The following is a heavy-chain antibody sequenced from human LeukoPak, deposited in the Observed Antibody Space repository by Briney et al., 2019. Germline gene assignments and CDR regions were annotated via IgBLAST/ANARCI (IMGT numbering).Heavy chain of an antibody. V-gene: IGHV4-61*02. CDR2: IYTSGNT. Sequence: SETLSLTCTVSGGSISSGSYYWNWIRQPAGKGLEWIGRIYTSGNTNYNPSLKSRVTISVDASKNQFSLKLSSVTAADTAVYYCARSGCSSTSCYQADYWGQGTLVTVSS. D-gene: IGHD2-2*01. J-gene: IGHJ4*02. CDR1: GGSISSGSYY. CDR3: ARSGCSSTSCYQADY.